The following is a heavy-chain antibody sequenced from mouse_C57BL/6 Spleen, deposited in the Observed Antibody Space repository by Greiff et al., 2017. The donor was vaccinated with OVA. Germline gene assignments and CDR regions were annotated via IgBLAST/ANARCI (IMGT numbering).Heavy chain of an antibody. CDR1: GFTFSSYA. Sequence: EVKLMESGGGLVKPGGSLKLSCAASGFTFSSYAMSWVRQTPEKRLEWVATISDGGSYTYYPDNVKGRFTISRDNAKNNLYLQMSHLKSEDTAMYYCARDPGYGIGFAYWGQGTLVTVSA. V-gene: IGHV5-4*01. CDR2: ISDGGSYT. CDR3: ARDPGYGIGFAY. D-gene: IGHD1-1*01. J-gene: IGHJ3*01.